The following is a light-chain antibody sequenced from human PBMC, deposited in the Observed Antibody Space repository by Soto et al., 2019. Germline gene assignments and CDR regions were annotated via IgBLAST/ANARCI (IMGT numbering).Light chain of an antibody. CDR3: QQYDISPWT. V-gene: IGKV3-20*01. CDR1: QYINTR. CDR2: DSS. Sequence: EIVLTQSPATLSSFPGDRVTLSCRASQYINTRLAWYQHRPGQPPRLLIYDSSTRATGFPDRFSGSGSGTDFTLTIIRLEPEDFAVYYCQQYDISPWTFGQGTKVDI. J-gene: IGKJ1*01.